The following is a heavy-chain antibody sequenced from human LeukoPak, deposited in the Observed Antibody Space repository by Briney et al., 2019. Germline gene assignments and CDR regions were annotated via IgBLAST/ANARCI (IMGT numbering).Heavy chain of an antibody. CDR3: AGYGDYVGEYNWFVP. J-gene: IGHJ5*02. CDR1: GFTLNSYA. V-gene: IGHV3-23*01. D-gene: IGHD4-17*01. CDR2: ISGSGGST. Sequence: GWSLRLSCAASGFTLNSYAMRRVRQAPGTRLEWVSIISGSGGSTYYADPVKGRFTISRANSKNTLYLQMNSRRAEDTAVYYCAGYGDYVGEYNWFVPWGQGTLVTVSS.